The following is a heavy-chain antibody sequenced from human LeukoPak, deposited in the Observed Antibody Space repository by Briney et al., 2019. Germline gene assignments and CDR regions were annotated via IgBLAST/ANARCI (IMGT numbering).Heavy chain of an antibody. D-gene: IGHD3-22*01. J-gene: IGHJ4*02. CDR1: GFTFSSYA. Sequence: GGSLRLSCAASGFTFSSYAMSWVRRAPGKGLEWVSAISGSGGSTYYADSVKGRFTISGDNSKNTLYLQMNSLRAEDTAVYYCASGPGDYYDSSGYRLDYWGQGTLVTVSS. V-gene: IGHV3-23*01. CDR3: ASGPGDYYDSSGYRLDY. CDR2: ISGSGGST.